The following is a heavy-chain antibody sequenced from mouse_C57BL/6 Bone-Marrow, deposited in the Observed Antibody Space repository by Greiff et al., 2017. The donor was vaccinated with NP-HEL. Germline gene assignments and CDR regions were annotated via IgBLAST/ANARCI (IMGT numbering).Heavy chain of an antibody. J-gene: IGHJ1*03. V-gene: IGHV3-6*01. Sequence: ESGPGLVKPSQSLSLTCSVTGYSITSGYYWNWIRQFPGNKLEWMGYISYDGSNNYNPSLKNRISITRDTSKNQFFLKLNSVTTEDTATYYCARGEVTTVVDWYFDVWGTGTTVTVSS. D-gene: IGHD1-1*01. CDR1: GYSITSGYY. CDR2: ISYDGSN. CDR3: ARGEVTTVVDWYFDV.